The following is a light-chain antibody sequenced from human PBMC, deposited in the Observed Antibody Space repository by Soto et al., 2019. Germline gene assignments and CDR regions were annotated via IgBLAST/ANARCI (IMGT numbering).Light chain of an antibody. CDR2: DVS. Sequence: QSVQTQPASVSGSPGQSITISCTGSTSDIGGYNYVSWYQQHPGKAPKLLIYDVSYRPSGISDRFSGSKSGNTASLTISGLQPEDEADYYCSSYGASSTLFGGGTQLTVL. CDR3: SSYGASSTL. CDR1: TSDIGGYNY. V-gene: IGLV2-14*03. J-gene: IGLJ7*01.